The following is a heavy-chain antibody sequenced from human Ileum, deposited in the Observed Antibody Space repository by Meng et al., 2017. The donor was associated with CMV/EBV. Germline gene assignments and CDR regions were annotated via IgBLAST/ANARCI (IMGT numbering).Heavy chain of an antibody. Sequence: SSSSSDYYWGWVRQPPGKGLEWIGNAYYIGSAYYNPSLESRVTISVDTSRNQFSLKLRSVTAADTAVFYCARVGFTGKRSRRGFDPWGQGTLVTVSS. J-gene: IGHJ5*02. CDR1: SSSSSDYY. V-gene: IGHV4-39*07. CDR3: ARVGFTGKRSRRGFDP. D-gene: IGHD3-10*01. CDR2: AYYIGSA.